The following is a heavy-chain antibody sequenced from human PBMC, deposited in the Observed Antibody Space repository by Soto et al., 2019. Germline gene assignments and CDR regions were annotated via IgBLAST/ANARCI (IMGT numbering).Heavy chain of an antibody. CDR1: GFSVSSNY. CDR3: SGDPSGYDEGDWYHGVDV. J-gene: IGHJ6*02. CDR2: IYINGST. D-gene: IGHD5-12*01. Sequence: GGSLRLACAASGFSVSSNYMSWVRPGPGEGLEWVAIIYINGSTDYADSVQGRFSVSRDIYKNTLFLQMNNLRAEDTAVYFCSGDPSGYDEGDWYHGVDVWGQGTTVTVSS. V-gene: IGHV3-53*01.